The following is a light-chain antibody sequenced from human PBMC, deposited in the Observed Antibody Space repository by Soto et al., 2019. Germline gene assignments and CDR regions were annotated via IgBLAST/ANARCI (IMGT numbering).Light chain of an antibody. J-gene: IGKJ1*01. CDR1: ESIRTW. Sequence: DVQMTQYPTTLSASIGDRVTITCRASESIRTWLAWYQHKPGKAPEVLIYDASNLEPGVPSRFSGSGSGREFTLTISSLQPDDFATYCCQQYYYYPWTFGQRAMVAI. V-gene: IGKV1-5*01. CDR3: QQYYYYPWT. CDR2: DAS.